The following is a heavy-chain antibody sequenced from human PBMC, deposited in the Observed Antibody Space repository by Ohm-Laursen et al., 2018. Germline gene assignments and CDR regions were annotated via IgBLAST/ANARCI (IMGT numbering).Heavy chain of an antibody. D-gene: IGHD3-10*01. J-gene: IGHJ5*01. Sequence: SLRLSCSASGFTFSSYAMSWARQAPGKGLEWVSATSGSGGFTYYADSVKGRFTISRDNSKNTLYLQMNSLRAEDTAVYHCAKAGGWSYSYELDSWGQGALVTVSS. CDR3: AKAGGWSYSYELDS. CDR2: TSGSGGFT. V-gene: IGHV3-23*01. CDR1: GFTFSSYA.